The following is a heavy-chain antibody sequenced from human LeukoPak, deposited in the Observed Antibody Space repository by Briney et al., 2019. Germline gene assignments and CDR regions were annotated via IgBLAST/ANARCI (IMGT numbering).Heavy chain of an antibody. V-gene: IGHV1-46*03. CDR2: INPSGGST. CDR1: GYTFTSYY. J-gene: IGHJ6*02. D-gene: IGHD6-19*01. Sequence: ASVKVSCKASGYTFTSYYMHWVRQAPGQGLEWMGLINPSGGSTSYAQKFQGRVTMTRDTSTSTVYMELSSLRSEDTAVYYCARDLDSSGWYSIYYYYGMDVWGQGTTVTVSS. CDR3: ARDLDSSGWYSIYYYYGMDV.